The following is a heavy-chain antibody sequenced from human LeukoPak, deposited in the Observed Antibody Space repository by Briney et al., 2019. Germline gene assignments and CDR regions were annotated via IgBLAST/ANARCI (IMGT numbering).Heavy chain of an antibody. CDR1: GFTFCNYG. CDR2: IWYDGSKK. V-gene: IGHV3-33*01. CDR3: ARYNSGTMDY. Sequence: LAGGSLRLSCAAPGFTFCNYGMHWVRQAPGKGLEWVAIIWYDGSKKYHADSVQGRFTVSRDNSQNTLYLQMDSLRVDDTGVYYCARYNSGTMDYWGQGTLVTVSS. J-gene: IGHJ4*02. D-gene: IGHD1-20*01.